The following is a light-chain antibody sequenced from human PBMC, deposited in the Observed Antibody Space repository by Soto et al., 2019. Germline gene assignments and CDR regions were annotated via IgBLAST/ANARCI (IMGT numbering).Light chain of an antibody. CDR3: EQTNRFPFT. Sequence: DIPMTQSPASFSASIGDRVTITCRASQGMGTSLAWYQQQPGKAPKPLIYAATTYHHGVPARFSGSGYGTGFTHTISGLKTADFATYLGEQTNRFPFTFGPGTEVHIK. V-gene: IGKV1-12*01. CDR1: QGMGTS. CDR2: AAT. J-gene: IGKJ3*01.